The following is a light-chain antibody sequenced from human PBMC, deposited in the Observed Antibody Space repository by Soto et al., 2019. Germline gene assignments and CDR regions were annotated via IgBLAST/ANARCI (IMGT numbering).Light chain of an antibody. CDR1: SNDVGGYRY. V-gene: IGLV2-14*01. CDR3: SSYTFSGNLV. CDR2: DVS. Sequence: QSALTQPASVSGSPGQSITISCTGTSNDVGGYRYVSWYQQHPGKAPKLMIYDVSNRPSGVSNRFSGSKSGNTASLTISGLQAEDEADYYCSSYTFSGNLVFGSGTKLTVL. J-gene: IGLJ1*01.